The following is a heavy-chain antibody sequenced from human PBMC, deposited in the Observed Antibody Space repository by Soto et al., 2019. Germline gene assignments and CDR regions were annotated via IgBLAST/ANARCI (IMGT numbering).Heavy chain of an antibody. Sequence: QVQLVQSGAEVKKPGASVKVSCKASGYTFTSYDINWVRQATGQGLEWMGWMNPNSGNTGYAQKFQGRVTMTRNTSISTAYMELSSLRSEDTAVYYCARALAKMVRGVTVYYYYLDVWGKGTTVTVSS. CDR2: MNPNSGNT. J-gene: IGHJ6*03. D-gene: IGHD3-10*01. CDR1: GYTFTSYD. V-gene: IGHV1-8*01. CDR3: ARALAKMVRGVTVYYYYLDV.